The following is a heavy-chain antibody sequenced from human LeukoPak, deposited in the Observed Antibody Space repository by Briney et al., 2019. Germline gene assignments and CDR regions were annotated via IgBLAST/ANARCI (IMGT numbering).Heavy chain of an antibody. Sequence: PGGSLRLSCAASGFTFSSYSMNWVRQAPGKGLEWVSYISSSSSTIYYADSVKGRFTISRDNSKNTLYLQMNSLRAEDTAVYYCAKDWEDCSGGSCYSVDYWGQGTLVTVSS. V-gene: IGHV3-48*01. CDR2: ISSSSSTI. CDR1: GFTFSSYS. J-gene: IGHJ4*02. D-gene: IGHD2-15*01. CDR3: AKDWEDCSGGSCYSVDY.